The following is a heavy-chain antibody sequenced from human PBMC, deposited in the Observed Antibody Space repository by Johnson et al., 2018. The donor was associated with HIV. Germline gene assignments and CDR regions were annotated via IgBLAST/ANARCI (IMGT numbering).Heavy chain of an antibody. J-gene: IGHJ3*01. CDR3: ARGAYCGGDCYSGLGALDV. CDR1: GFGFSTYE. Sequence: VQLVESGGGLVQPGGSLRLSCVASGFGFSTYEMNWVRQVPGKGLEWLSYISSSGTTIYYADSVKGRLTISRDNAKNSLYLQMNSLRGEDTAAYYCARGAYCGGDCYSGLGALDVWGQGTMVTVSP. V-gene: IGHV3-48*03. CDR2: ISSSGTTI. D-gene: IGHD2-21*02.